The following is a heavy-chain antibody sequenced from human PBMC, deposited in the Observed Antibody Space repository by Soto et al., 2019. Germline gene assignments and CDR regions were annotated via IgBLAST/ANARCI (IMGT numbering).Heavy chain of an antibody. V-gene: IGHV3-30*18. Sequence: GGSLRLSCAASGFTFSSYGMHWVRQAPGKGLEWVAVISYDGSNKNYADSVKGRFTISRDNSKNTLYLQMNSLRPDDTAVYYCAKDTYYHDSSGYYVFDYRGQGTLVTVSS. CDR3: AKDTYYHDSSGYYVFDY. D-gene: IGHD3-22*01. CDR1: GFTFSSYG. J-gene: IGHJ4*02. CDR2: ISYDGSNK.